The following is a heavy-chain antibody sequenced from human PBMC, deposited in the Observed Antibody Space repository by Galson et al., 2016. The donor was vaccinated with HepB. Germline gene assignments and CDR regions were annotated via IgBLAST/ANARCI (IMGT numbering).Heavy chain of an antibody. CDR2: IYHTGST. D-gene: IGHD4-11*01. CDR3: ARGHTITIPIYYYYGMDA. Sequence: LSLTCAVSGGSISSNNWWSWVRQPPGKGLEWIGEIYHTGSTNYNPSLWGRVTISVDKSKNQFSLKLSSVTAADTAVYYCARGHTITIPIYYYYGMDAWGQGTTVTVSS. CDR1: GGSISSNNW. V-gene: IGHV4-4*02. J-gene: IGHJ6*02.